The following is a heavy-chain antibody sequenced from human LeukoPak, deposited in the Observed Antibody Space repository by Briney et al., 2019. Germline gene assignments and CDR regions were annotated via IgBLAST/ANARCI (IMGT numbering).Heavy chain of an antibody. CDR3: ARDAPSKTMVRRFNY. J-gene: IGHJ4*02. V-gene: IGHV3-11*01. Sequence: GGSLRLSCVASGFTFREYYMGWIRQAPGKGLEWISYISGSGFTTYYADSVKGRFTISRDNAKNPLYLQMSSLRPEDTGIYYCARDAPSKTMVRRFNYWGQGTLATVSS. CDR2: ISGSGFTT. D-gene: IGHD3-10*01. CDR1: GFTFREYY.